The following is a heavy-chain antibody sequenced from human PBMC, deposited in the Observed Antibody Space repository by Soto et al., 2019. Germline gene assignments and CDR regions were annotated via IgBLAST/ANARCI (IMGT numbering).Heavy chain of an antibody. Sequence: GSLRLSCAASGFTFSSYSMNWVRQAPGKGLEWVSSISSSSSYIYYADSVKGRFTISRDNAKNSLYLQMNSLRAEDTAVYYCARERDIVVVVAARAFDIWGQGTMVTVSS. CDR3: ARERDIVVVVAARAFDI. CDR1: GFTFSSYS. CDR2: ISSSSSYI. J-gene: IGHJ3*02. V-gene: IGHV3-21*01. D-gene: IGHD2-15*01.